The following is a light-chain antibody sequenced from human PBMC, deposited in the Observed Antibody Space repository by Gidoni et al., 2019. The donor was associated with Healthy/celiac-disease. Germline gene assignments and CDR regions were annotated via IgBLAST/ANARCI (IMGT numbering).Light chain of an antibody. J-gene: IGKJ4*01. CDR3: QKYNSAPPLT. Sequence: DSQITQSPSSLSASVGDRVTLTYRASQCISKYLAWYQQKPEKVPKLLIYAASTLQSGVPSRFSGSGSGTDFTLTISSLQPADVSTYYCQKYNSAPPLTFGGGTKVEIK. CDR2: AAS. V-gene: IGKV1-27*01. CDR1: QCISKY.